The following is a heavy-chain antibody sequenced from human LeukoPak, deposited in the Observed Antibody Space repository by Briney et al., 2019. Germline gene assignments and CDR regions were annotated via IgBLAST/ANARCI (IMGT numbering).Heavy chain of an antibody. V-gene: IGHV7-4-1*02. J-gene: IGHJ4*02. CDR1: GYTFTSYA. CDR3: ASRRAWFGELLPFGPASTREPPVLPRDY. CDR2: INTNTGNP. D-gene: IGHD3-10*01. Sequence: ASVTVSCKASGYTFTSYAMNWVRQAPGQGLEWMGWINTNTGNPTYAQGFTGRFVFSLDTSVSTAYLQISSLKAEDTAVYYCASRRAWFGELLPFGPASTREPPVLPRDYWGQGTLVTVSS.